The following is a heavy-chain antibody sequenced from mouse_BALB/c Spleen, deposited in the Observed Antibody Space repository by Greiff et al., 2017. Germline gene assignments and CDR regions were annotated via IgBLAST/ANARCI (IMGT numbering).Heavy chain of an antibody. CDR2: IYPSDSYT. CDR1: GYTFTSYW. Sequence: QVQLQQPGAELVRPGASVKLSCKASGYTFTSYWINWVKQRPGQGLEWIGNIYPSDSYTNYNQKFKDKATLTVDKSSSTAYMQLSSPTSEDSAVYYCTLTGTGRYFDVWGAGTTVTVSS. V-gene: IGHV1-69*02. J-gene: IGHJ1*01. D-gene: IGHD4-1*01. CDR3: TLTGTGRYFDV.